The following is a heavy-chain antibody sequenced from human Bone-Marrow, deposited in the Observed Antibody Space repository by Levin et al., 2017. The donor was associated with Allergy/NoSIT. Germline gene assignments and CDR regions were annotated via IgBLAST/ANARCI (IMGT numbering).Heavy chain of an antibody. CDR3: ARRALSGVVTLNGPPYYFDY. CDR1: GGTFSSYA. Sequence: AASVKVSCKASGGTFSSYAISWVRQAPGQGLEWMGGIIPIFGTANYAQKFQGRVTITADESTSTAYMELSSLRSEDTAVYYCARRALSGVVTLNGPPYYFDYWGQGTLVTVSS. D-gene: IGHD3-3*01. J-gene: IGHJ4*02. V-gene: IGHV1-69*13. CDR2: IIPIFGTA.